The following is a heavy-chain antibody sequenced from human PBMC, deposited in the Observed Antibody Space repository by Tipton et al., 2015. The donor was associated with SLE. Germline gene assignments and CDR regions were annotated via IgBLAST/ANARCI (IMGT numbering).Heavy chain of an antibody. CDR3: ARFIAVAGIAEYFQH. CDR1: GGSIRSSNW. CDR2: IQHSGYT. Sequence: LSLTCTVSGGSIRSSNWWSWVRQPPGKGLEWIGEIQHSGYTNSNPSLKSRVTLSVDTSKNQFSLKLSSVTAADTAVYYCARFIAVAGIAEYFQHWGQGTLVTVSS. V-gene: IGHV4-4*02. D-gene: IGHD6-19*01. J-gene: IGHJ1*01.